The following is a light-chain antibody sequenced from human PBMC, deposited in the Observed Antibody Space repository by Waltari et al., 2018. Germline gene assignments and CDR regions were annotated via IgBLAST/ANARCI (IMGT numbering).Light chain of an antibody. CDR3: QQYSRSPRLIT. V-gene: IGKV3-20*01. CDR2: GAS. Sequence: EIVLTQSPGTLSLSPGERATLSCRAMQSVGSTYLAWYQQKPGQAPSLLIYGASSRATGIPDRFSGSGSGTDFTLTISRLEPEDFAVYYCQQYSRSPRLITFGPGTKVDIK. CDR1: QSVGSTY. J-gene: IGKJ3*01.